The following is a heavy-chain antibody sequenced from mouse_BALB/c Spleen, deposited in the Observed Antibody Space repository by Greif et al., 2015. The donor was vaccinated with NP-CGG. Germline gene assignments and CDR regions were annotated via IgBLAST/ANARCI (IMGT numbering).Heavy chain of an antibody. J-gene: IGHJ2*01. CDR1: GYTFTSYW. D-gene: IGHD1-1*01. CDR3: ASRVFITTVVADY. CDR2: INPSTGYT. Sequence: QVQLQQSGAELAKPGASVTMSCKASGYTFTSYWMHWVKQRPGQGLEWIGYINPSTGYTEYNQKFKDKATLTADKSSSTAYMQLSSLTSEDSAVYYCASRVFITTVVADYWGQGTTLTVSS. V-gene: IGHV1-7*01.